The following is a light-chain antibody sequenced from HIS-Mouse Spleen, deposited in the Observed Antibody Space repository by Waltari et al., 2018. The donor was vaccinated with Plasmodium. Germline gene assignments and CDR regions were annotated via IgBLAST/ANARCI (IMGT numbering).Light chain of an antibody. CDR3: QQYNNWSFT. J-gene: IGKJ3*01. V-gene: IGKV3-15*01. CDR1: QSVSSN. Sequence: EIVMTQSPATLSVSPGERATLSCRASQSVSSNLDWYQQKPGQAPRLLIYGASTRATGIPARFSGSGSGTEFTLTISSLQSEDFAVYYCQQYNNWSFTFGPGTKVDIK. CDR2: GAS.